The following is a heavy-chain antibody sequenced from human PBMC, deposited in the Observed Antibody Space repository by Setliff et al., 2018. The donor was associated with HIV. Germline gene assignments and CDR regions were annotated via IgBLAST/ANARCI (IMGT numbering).Heavy chain of an antibody. CDR1: GGSISSGSYY. Sequence: PSETLSLTCTVSGGSISSGSYYWSWIRQPAGKGLEWIGRIYTSGSTNYNPSLKSRVTISVDTSKNQFSLKLSSVTAADTAVYYCAREYSSSWHRDFDYWGQGTLVTVSS. V-gene: IGHV4-61*02. D-gene: IGHD6-13*01. J-gene: IGHJ4*02. CDR3: AREYSSSWHRDFDY. CDR2: IYTSGST.